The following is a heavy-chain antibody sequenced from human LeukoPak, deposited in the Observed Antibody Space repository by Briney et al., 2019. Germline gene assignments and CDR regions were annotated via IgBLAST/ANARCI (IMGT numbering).Heavy chain of an antibody. CDR3: TNPKPGAFEV. Sequence: ASVKVSCKASGYTFTAYYVHWVRQTPGQGLEWMGWVNTKSGATTYAHKFQGRVTMTRDTSISTAYMELNSLRSDDTALYYCTNPKPGAFEVGGQGTMVTVPS. D-gene: IGHD1-14*01. CDR1: GYTFTAYY. CDR2: VNTKSGAT. V-gene: IGHV1-2*07. J-gene: IGHJ3*01.